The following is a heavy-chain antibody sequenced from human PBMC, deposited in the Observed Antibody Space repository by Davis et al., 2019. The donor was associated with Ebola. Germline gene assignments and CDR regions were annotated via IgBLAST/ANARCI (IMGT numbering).Heavy chain of an antibody. V-gene: IGHV4-34*01. J-gene: IGHJ4*02. CDR1: GLSFSDFY. CDR3: ARVLGNGDLLLDY. Sequence: MPSETLSLTCTVSGLSFSDFYWSWVRQSAGKGLEWIGEINHVGGTNYNPSLKSRVTMSIDASKNQFSLKLSSVTAADTALYYCARVLGNGDLLLDYWGQGTLVTVSS. D-gene: IGHD4-17*01. CDR2: INHVGGT.